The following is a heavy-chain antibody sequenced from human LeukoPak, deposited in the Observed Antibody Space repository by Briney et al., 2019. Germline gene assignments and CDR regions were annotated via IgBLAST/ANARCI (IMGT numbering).Heavy chain of an antibody. CDR2: ISGSGGST. Sequence: GGSLRLSCAASGFTFSSYAMSWVRQAPGKGLEWVSAISGSGGSTYYADSVKGRFTISRDNSKNTLCLQMNSLRAEDTAVYYCARDEGYYDFDYWGQGTLVTVSS. V-gene: IGHV3-23*01. D-gene: IGHD3-22*01. CDR3: ARDEGYYDFDY. CDR1: GFTFSSYA. J-gene: IGHJ4*02.